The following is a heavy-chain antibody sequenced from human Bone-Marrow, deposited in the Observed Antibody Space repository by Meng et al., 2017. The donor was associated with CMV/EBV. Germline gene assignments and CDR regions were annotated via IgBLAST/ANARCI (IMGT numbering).Heavy chain of an antibody. V-gene: IGHV3-48*03. CDR3: ARDCSSTRCYHSGGYYGMDV. CDR1: GFTFSSYE. D-gene: IGHD2-2*01. Sequence: GGSLRLSCAASGFTFSSYEMNWVRQAPGKGLEWVSYISSSGSTIYYADSVRGRFTISRDNAKNSLYLQMKSLRAEDTAVYYCARDCSSTRCYHSGGYYGMDVWGQGTTVTVSS. J-gene: IGHJ6*02. CDR2: ISSSGSTI.